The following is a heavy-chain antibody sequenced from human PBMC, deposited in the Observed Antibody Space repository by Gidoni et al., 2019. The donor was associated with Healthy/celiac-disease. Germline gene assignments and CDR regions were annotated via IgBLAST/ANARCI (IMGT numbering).Heavy chain of an antibody. J-gene: IGHJ6*02. Sequence: EVQLAESGGGLVKPGGSLRLSCAASGFTFSSYSMNWVRQAPGKGLEWVSSISSSSSYIYYADSVKGRFTISRDNAKNSLYLQMNSLRAEDTAVYYCARDPVGAVTIYGMDVWGQGTTVTVSS. CDR1: GFTFSSYS. CDR3: ARDPVGAVTIYGMDV. V-gene: IGHV3-21*01. D-gene: IGHD1-26*01. CDR2: ISSSSSYI.